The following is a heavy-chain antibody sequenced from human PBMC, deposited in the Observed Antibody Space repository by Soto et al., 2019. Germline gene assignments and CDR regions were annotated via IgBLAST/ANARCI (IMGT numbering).Heavy chain of an antibody. CDR3: ARDASSGIAAATNPDY. D-gene: IGHD6-13*01. J-gene: IGHJ4*02. V-gene: IGHV3-30-3*01. CDR2: ISYDGSNK. Sequence: QVQLVESGGGVVQPGRSLRLSCAASGFTFSSYAMHWVRQAPGKGLEWVAVISYDGSNKYYADSVKGRFTISSDNSQNTLYLQMNSLRAEDTAVYYCARDASSGIAAATNPDYWGQGTLVTVSS. CDR1: GFTFSSYA.